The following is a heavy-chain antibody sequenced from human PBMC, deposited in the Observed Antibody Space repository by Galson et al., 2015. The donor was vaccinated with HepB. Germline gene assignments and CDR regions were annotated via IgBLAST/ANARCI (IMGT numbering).Heavy chain of an antibody. D-gene: IGHD1-1*01. Sequence: SVKVSCKASGGTFSSYAISWVRQAPGQGLEWMGGIIPIFGTANYAQKFQGRVTITADKSTSTAYMELSSLRSEDTAVYYCARDGGRGFYNWNSYYYYGMDVWGQGTTVTVSS. J-gene: IGHJ6*02. CDR3: ARDGGRGFYNWNSYYYYGMDV. V-gene: IGHV1-69*06. CDR1: GGTFSSYA. CDR2: IIPIFGTA.